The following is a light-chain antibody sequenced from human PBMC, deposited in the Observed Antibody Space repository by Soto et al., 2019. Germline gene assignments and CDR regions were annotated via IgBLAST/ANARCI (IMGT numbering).Light chain of an antibody. CDR1: QSVSSY. J-gene: IGKJ1*01. V-gene: IGKV3-11*01. CDR2: DAS. Sequence: EIVLTQSPATLSLSPGERATLSCRASQSVSSYLAWYQQKPGQAPRLLIYDASNRATGIPARLSGSGSGTDFPLTISSLEPEDFAVYYCQQRSNWPRTFGQGTKVEIK. CDR3: QQRSNWPRT.